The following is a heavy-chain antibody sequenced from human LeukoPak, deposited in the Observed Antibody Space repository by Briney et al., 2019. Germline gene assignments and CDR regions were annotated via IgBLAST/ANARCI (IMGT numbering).Heavy chain of an antibody. CDR3: ARGGSRTSDY. Sequence: SETLSLTCTVSGGSIGSSYYYWGWIRQPPGRGLEWIGSSYYSGSTYYNPSLKSRVTISEDTSKNQFSLKLNSVTAADTAVYYCARGGSRTSDYWGQGTLVTVSS. CDR2: SYYSGST. J-gene: IGHJ4*02. V-gene: IGHV4-39*01. CDR1: GGSIGSSYYY. D-gene: IGHD2-15*01.